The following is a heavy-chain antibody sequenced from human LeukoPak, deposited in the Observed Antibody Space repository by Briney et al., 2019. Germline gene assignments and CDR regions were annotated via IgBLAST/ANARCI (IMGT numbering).Heavy chain of an antibody. Sequence: GGSLRLSCAASGFTFSSYWMSWVRQAPGKGLQWVAVISYGNTIHYADSVKGRFIISRDTSKNTLYLQMNSLRAEDTAVYYCARSGGLQKFDYWGQGTLVTVSS. CDR2: ISYGNTI. CDR1: GFTFSSYW. CDR3: ARSGGLQKFDY. J-gene: IGHJ4*02. V-gene: IGHV3-30-3*01. D-gene: IGHD4-11*01.